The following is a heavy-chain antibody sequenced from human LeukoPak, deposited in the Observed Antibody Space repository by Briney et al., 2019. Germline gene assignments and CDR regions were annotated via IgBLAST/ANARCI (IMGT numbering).Heavy chain of an antibody. V-gene: IGHV4-39*01. CDR2: ISYSGTT. CDR3: ARYSSGWYSGFDP. Sequence: PSETLSLTCTVSSASISSSPYFWGWIRQSPGKGLEWIGSISYSGTTYYNPSLKSRLTISVDTSKNQFSLKLNSVTAADTAVYYCARYSSGWYSGFDPWGQGTLVTVSS. D-gene: IGHD6-19*01. J-gene: IGHJ5*02. CDR1: SASISSSPYF.